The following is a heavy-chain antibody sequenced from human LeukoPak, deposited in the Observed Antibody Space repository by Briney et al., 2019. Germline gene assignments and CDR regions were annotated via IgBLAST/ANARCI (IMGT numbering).Heavy chain of an antibody. CDR3: ARTGSYYYDSSGYYPLLGGYYGMDV. J-gene: IGHJ6*02. V-gene: IGHV4-34*01. CDR1: GGSFSGYY. D-gene: IGHD3-22*01. CDR2: INHSGST. Sequence: SETLSLTCAVYGGSFSGYYWSWIRQPPGKGLEWIGEINHSGSTNYNPSLKSRVTISVDTSKNQFSLKLSSVTAADTAVYYCARTGSYYYDSSGYYPLLGGYYGMDVWGQGTTVTVSS.